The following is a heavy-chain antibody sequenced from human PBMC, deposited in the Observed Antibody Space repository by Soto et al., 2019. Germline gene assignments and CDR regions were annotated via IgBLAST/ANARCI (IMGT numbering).Heavy chain of an antibody. CDR3: ARDRLGVSVTGGGFDS. D-gene: IGHD2-8*01. V-gene: IGHV1-18*01. Sequence: QVQLVQSGGEGKKPGASVKVSCKASGSTFSNFGLSWVRQAPGQGHELMGWISPYNGNTNYAQKLQGRLTMTTDTSTSTAYMELRSLRSDDTAVYYCARDRLGVSVTGGGFDSWGQGTLVTVSS. CDR2: ISPYNGNT. CDR1: GSTFSNFG. J-gene: IGHJ4*02.